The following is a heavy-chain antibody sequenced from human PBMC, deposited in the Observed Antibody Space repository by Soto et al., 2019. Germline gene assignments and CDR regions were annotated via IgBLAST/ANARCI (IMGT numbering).Heavy chain of an antibody. CDR2: IHNSGST. CDR1: GASIYNGGYF. Sequence: SETLSLTCSVSGASIYNGGYFWSWIRQSPGRGLEWIGHIHNSGSTYNNPSLNSRVTISADTSMNQFSLALTSVTAADTAIYYCASRIVATATFDYWGQGTLVTVSS. J-gene: IGHJ4*02. D-gene: IGHD5-12*01. CDR3: ASRIVATATFDY. V-gene: IGHV4-30-4*01.